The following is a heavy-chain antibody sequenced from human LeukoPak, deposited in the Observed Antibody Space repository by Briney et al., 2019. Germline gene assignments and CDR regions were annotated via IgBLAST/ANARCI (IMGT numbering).Heavy chain of an antibody. D-gene: IGHD2/OR15-2a*01. CDR2: INPSGGST. J-gene: IGHJ5*02. CDR3: ARVKTTYSRRGANWFDP. V-gene: IGHV1-46*01. Sequence: ASVKVSCKASGYTFTSYYMHWVRQAPGQGLEWMGIINPSGGSTSYAQKFQGRVTMTRDTSKNQFSLKLSSVTAADTAVYYCARVKTTYSRRGANWFDPWGQGTLVTVSS. CDR1: GYTFTSYY.